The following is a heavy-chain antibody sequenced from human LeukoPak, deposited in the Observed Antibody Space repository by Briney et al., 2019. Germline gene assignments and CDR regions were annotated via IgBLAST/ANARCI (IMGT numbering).Heavy chain of an antibody. V-gene: IGHV1-2*02. CDR2: INPNSGGR. CDR1: GYTFTGYY. CDR3: ARDAIVRDYSNSDY. D-gene: IGHD4-11*01. J-gene: IGHJ4*02. Sequence: ASVKVSCKASGYTFTGYYIHWVRQAPGQGLEWMGWINPNSGGRNYAQKFQGRVTMTRDTSISTAYMELSRLTSDDTAVYYCARDAIVRDYSNSDYWGQGTLVTVSS.